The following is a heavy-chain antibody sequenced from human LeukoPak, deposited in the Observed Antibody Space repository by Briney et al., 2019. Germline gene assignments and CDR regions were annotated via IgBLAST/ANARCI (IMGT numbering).Heavy chain of an antibody. CDR2: IYSGGST. Sequence: GGSLRLSCAASGFTVSSNYMSWVRQAPGKGLEWVSVIYSGGSTYYADSVKGRFTISRDNSKNTLYLQMNSLRAEDTAVYYCVRDGRYDFWSGYKEGDAFDIWGQGTMVTVSS. J-gene: IGHJ3*02. CDR3: VRDGRYDFWSGYKEGDAFDI. CDR1: GFTVSSNY. V-gene: IGHV3-53*01. D-gene: IGHD3-3*01.